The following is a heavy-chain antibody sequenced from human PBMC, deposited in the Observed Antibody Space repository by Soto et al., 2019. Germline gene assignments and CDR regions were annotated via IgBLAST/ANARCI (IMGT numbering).Heavy chain of an antibody. D-gene: IGHD3-10*01. Sequence: HVQLVQSGTEVKKPGASVRVSCMVSGYPFTTYYIHWVRQAPGQGLEWMGWIDPRSGGTVYEQKFQGRVTMPGDTSISTVYMDLSGLTSDDTALYYCATDDYGIFPYWGQGSVVTVSS. V-gene: IGHV1-2*02. J-gene: IGHJ4*02. CDR2: IDPRSGGT. CDR1: GYPFTTYY. CDR3: ATDDYGIFPY.